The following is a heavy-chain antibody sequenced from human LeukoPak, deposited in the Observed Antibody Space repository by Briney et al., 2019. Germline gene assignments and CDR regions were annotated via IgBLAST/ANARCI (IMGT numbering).Heavy chain of an antibody. CDR1: GGSFSGYY. V-gene: IGHV4-34*01. CDR2: INHSGST. D-gene: IGHD2-15*01. Sequence: SETLSLTCAVYGGSFSGYYWSWIRQPPGKGLEWIGEINHSGSTNYNASLRSRVTISVDTSKNQFSLKLSSVTAADTAVYYCASGWELLDWGQGTLVTVSS. J-gene: IGHJ4*02. CDR3: ASGWELLD.